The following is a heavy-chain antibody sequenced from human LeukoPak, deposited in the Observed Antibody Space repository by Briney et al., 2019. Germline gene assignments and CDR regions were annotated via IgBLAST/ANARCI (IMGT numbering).Heavy chain of an antibody. D-gene: IGHD5-18*01. CDR2: ISSSSSYI. J-gene: IGHJ6*02. V-gene: IGHV3-21*04. CDR1: GFTFSSYS. Sequence: PGGSLRLSCAASGFTFSSYSMNWVRQAPGKGLEWVSSISSSSSYIYYAGSVKGRFTISRDNAKNSLYLQMNSLRAEDTAVYYCARVNTALYGMDVWGQGTTVTVSS. CDR3: ARVNTALYGMDV.